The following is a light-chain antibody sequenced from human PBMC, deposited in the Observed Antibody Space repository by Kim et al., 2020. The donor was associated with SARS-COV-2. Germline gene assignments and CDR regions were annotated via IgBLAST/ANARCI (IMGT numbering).Light chain of an antibody. J-gene: IGKJ4*01. Sequence: SPGERATLSCRASQGVSTNLAWYQQNPGQAPRLLIYGASTRATGIPARFSGSGSGTEFTLTISSLQSEDFAVYYCQQYNNWPPLTFGGGTKVEIK. CDR2: GAS. CDR1: QGVSTN. CDR3: QQYNNWPPLT. V-gene: IGKV3-15*01.